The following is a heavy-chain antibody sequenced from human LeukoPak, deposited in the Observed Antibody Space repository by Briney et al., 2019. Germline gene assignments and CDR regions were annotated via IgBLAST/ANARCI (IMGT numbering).Heavy chain of an antibody. Sequence: PSETLSLTCTVSGGSISSSSYYWGWIRQPPGKGLEWIGGIYYSGSTYYNPSLKSRVTISVDTSKNQFSLKLSSVTAADTAVYYCARAPKVVPDYWGQGTLVTVSS. J-gene: IGHJ4*02. D-gene: IGHD2-15*01. V-gene: IGHV4-39*07. CDR2: IYYSGST. CDR1: GGSISSSSYY. CDR3: ARAPKVVPDY.